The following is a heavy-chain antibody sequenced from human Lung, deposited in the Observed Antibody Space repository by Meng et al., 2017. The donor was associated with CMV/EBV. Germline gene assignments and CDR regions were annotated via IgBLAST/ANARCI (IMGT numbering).Heavy chain of an antibody. CDR1: GFSFSNYD. D-gene: IGHD6-19*01. V-gene: IGHV3-30*02. CDR3: AKNGQGTSGWFYFDL. J-gene: IGHJ4*02. Sequence: GESXKISCAASGFSFSNYDMHWVRQAPGKGLEWVDIIRYDGSNKYNTDSVKGRFTISRDNSKNTLSLQMNSLGAEDTAVYYCAKNGQGTSGWFYFDLWGQGTLVTVSS. CDR2: IRYDGSNK.